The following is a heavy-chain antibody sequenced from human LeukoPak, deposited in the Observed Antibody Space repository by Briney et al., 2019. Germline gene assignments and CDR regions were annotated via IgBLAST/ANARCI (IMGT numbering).Heavy chain of an antibody. CDR1: GFTFSSYG. V-gene: IGHV4-59*01. CDR2: IYYSGST. CDR3: ARDGAYYDSSLYSYFDY. Sequence: GSLRLSCAASGFTFSSYGMNWVRQAPGKGLEWIGYIYYSGSTNYNPSLKSRVTISVDTSKNQFSLKLSSVTAADTAVYYCARDGAYYDSSLYSYFDYWGQGTLVTVSS. J-gene: IGHJ4*02. D-gene: IGHD3-22*01.